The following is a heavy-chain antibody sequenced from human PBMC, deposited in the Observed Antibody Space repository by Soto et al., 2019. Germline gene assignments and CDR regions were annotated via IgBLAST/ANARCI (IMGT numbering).Heavy chain of an antibody. J-gene: IGHJ4*02. CDR3: ARELVTETTLGYFDF. V-gene: IGHV1-69*06. CDR2: IIPMFDTT. CDR1: GGSFSSDV. D-gene: IGHD2-21*02. Sequence: QVHLVQSGAEVKEPGSSVKVSCKASGGSFSSDVITWVRQAPGQGLEWIGEIIPMFDTTNYAPEFQGRVTITADTATTTVYMEVSSLTSDDTAVCYCARELVTETTLGYFDFWGQGALVTVSS.